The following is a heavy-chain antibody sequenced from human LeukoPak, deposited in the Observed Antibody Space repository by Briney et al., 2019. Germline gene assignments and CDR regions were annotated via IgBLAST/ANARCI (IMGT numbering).Heavy chain of an antibody. V-gene: IGHV5-51*01. CDR1: GYSFTDYW. J-gene: IGHJ4*02. Sequence: GESLKISCQGSGYSFTDYWIGWVRQMPGKGLEWMGIIYPGDSDTRYSPSFQGQVTISADKSISTAYLQWSSLKASDTAMYYCARLGYDSSGYYSLPGGYWGQGTLVTVSS. D-gene: IGHD3-22*01. CDR2: IYPGDSDT. CDR3: ARLGYDSSGYYSLPGGY.